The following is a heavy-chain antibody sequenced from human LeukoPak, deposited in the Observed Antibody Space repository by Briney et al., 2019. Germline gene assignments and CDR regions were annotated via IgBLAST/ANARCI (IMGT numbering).Heavy chain of an antibody. J-gene: IGHJ4*02. CDR3: ARGWWELLGGFDY. CDR2: IIPILGIA. Sequence: GASVKVSCKASGGTFSSYAISWVRQAPGQGLEWMGRIIPILGIANYAQKFQGRVTITADKSTSTAYMELSSLRSEDTAVYYCARGWWELLGGFDYWGQGTLVTVSS. D-gene: IGHD1-26*01. CDR1: GGTFSSYA. V-gene: IGHV1-69*04.